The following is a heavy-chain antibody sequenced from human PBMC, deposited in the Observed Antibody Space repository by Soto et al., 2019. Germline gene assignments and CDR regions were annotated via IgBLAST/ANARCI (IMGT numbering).Heavy chain of an antibody. V-gene: IGHV3-23*01. Sequence: EVQLLESGGGLVQPGGSLRLSCAASGFTFSSYAMSWVRQAPGKGLEWVSAISGSGGSTYYADSVKGRFTISRDNSKNTLYLQMNSLRAEDTAVYYCAKVCYGSGSYYHVSPFDYWGQGSLVTVSS. J-gene: IGHJ4*02. CDR1: GFTFSSYA. CDR2: ISGSGGST. D-gene: IGHD3-10*01. CDR3: AKVCYGSGSYYHVSPFDY.